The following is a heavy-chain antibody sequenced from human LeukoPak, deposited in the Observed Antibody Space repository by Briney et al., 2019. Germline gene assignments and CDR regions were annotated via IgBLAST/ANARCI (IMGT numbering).Heavy chain of an antibody. Sequence: SETLSLTCAVYGGSFSGYYWSWIRQPPGKGLEWIGEINHSGSTNYNPSLKSRVTISVDTSKNQFSLKLSSVTAADTAVYYCARYVDQYSSSENGNSYDNWGQGTLVTVSS. J-gene: IGHJ4*02. V-gene: IGHV4-34*01. CDR1: GGSFSGYY. CDR3: ARYVDQYSSSENGNSYDN. D-gene: IGHD6-6*01. CDR2: INHSGST.